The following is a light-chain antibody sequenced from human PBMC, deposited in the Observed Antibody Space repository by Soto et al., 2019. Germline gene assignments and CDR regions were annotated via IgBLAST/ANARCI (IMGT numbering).Light chain of an antibody. V-gene: IGKV1-5*03. CDR1: QSISSW. Sequence: DIQITQSPSTLSASVGDRVTITCRASQSISSWLAWYQQKPGKAPKLLIYKASSLESGVPSNFSGSGSGTEFSLTISSLQPEDFATYYCLQHNSYPRTFGQGTRLEIK. J-gene: IGKJ5*01. CDR2: KAS. CDR3: LQHNSYPRT.